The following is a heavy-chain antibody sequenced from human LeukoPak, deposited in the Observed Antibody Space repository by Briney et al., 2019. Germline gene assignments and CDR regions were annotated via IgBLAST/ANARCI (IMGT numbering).Heavy chain of an antibody. J-gene: IGHJ6*02. CDR3: ARGPRYCSSTSCNYGMDV. CDR2: IIPIFGIA. CDR1: GGTFSSYA. D-gene: IGHD2-2*01. Sequence: SVKVSCKASGGTFSSYAISWVRQAPGQGLEWMGRIIPIFGIANYAQKFQGRVTITADKSTSTAYMELSSLRSEDTAVYYCARGPRYCSSTSCNYGMDVWSQGTTVTVSS. V-gene: IGHV1-69*04.